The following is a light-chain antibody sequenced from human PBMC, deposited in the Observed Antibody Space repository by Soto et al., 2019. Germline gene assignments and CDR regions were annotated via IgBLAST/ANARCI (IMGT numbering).Light chain of an antibody. V-gene: IGKV1-39*01. Sequence: DLQMTQSPSSLSASVGDRVTITCRASQSIRNYVNWYQQKPGKAPKVLIYAAYSLQSGVPSRFSGSGSGTEFTLTISSLPPEYFATYYCQQSSSPPLTFGPGTKVAVK. J-gene: IGKJ3*01. CDR1: QSIRNY. CDR3: QQSSSPPLT. CDR2: AAY.